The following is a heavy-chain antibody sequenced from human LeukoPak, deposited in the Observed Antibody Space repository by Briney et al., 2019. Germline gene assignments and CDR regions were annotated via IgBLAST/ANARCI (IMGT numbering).Heavy chain of an antibody. CDR3: ARDMDIVVVPANGAFDI. D-gene: IGHD2-2*03. Sequence: SVKVSCKASGGTFSSYAISWVRQAPGQGLEWMGGIIPIFGTANYAQKFQGRVTITADESTSTAYMELSSLRSEDTAVYYCARDMDIVVVPANGAFDIWGQGTMVTVSS. J-gene: IGHJ3*02. V-gene: IGHV1-69*13. CDR1: GGTFSSYA. CDR2: IIPIFGTA.